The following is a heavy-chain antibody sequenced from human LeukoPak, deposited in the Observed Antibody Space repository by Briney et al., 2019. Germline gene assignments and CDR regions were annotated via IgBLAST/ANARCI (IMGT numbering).Heavy chain of an antibody. Sequence: PSETLSLTCAVYGGSFSGYYWSWIRQPPGKGLEWIGEINHSGSTSYNPSLKSQVTISVDTSKNQFSLKLNSVTAADTAMYYCARSYYYDSSGYYVGYWGQGTLVTVSS. CDR3: ARSYYYDSSGYYVGY. D-gene: IGHD3-22*01. J-gene: IGHJ4*02. CDR2: INHSGST. CDR1: GGSFSGYY. V-gene: IGHV4-34*01.